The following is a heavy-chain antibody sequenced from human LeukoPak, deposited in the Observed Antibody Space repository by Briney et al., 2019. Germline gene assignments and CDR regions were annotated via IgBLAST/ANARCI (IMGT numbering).Heavy chain of an antibody. CDR2: ISYDGSNK. D-gene: IGHD3-22*01. CDR1: GFTFSSYA. J-gene: IGHJ4*02. CDR3: AGYSSFDC. V-gene: IGHV3-30*14. Sequence: GGSLRLSCAASGFTFSSYAMRWVRQAPGKGLEWVAVISYDGSNKYYADSVKGRFTISRDNSRNTLYLEMNSLRAEDTAVYYCAGYSSFDCWGQGTLVTVSS.